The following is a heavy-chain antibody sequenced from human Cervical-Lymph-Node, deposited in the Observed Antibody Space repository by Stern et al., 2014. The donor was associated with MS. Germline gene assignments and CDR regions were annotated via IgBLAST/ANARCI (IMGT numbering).Heavy chain of an antibody. CDR2: ISGSDGST. CDR1: GFTFSSYA. CDR3: AKVYGSGPFDY. D-gene: IGHD6-19*01. V-gene: IGHV3-23*04. J-gene: IGHJ4*02. Sequence: EVQLVESGGTLVQPGGSLRLSCAASGFTFSSYAMSWVRQAPGKGLEWVSVISGSDGSTFYAASVNGRFTISRDNSKNTLFLQMNSLRAEDTAVYYCAKVYGSGPFDYWGQGTLVTVSS.